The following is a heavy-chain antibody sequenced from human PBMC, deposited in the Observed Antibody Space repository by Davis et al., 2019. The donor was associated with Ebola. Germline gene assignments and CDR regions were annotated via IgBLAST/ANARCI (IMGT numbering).Heavy chain of an antibody. CDR3: ARDWGETYYYYGMDV. Sequence: AASVKVSCKASGGTFSSYAISWVRQAPGQGLEWMGRIIPILGIANYAQKFQGRVTITADKSTSTAYMELSNLRSEDTAVYYCARDWGETYYYYGMDVWGQGTTVTVSS. D-gene: IGHD3-16*01. CDR2: IIPILGIA. CDR1: GGTFSSYA. J-gene: IGHJ6*02. V-gene: IGHV1-69*04.